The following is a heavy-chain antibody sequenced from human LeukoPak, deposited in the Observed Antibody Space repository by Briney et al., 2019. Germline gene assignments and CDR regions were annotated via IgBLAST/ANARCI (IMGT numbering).Heavy chain of an antibody. J-gene: IGHJ6*03. CDR3: ARERSSSSPFYYYYMDV. Sequence: GGSLRLSCAASGFTFSSNAMSWVRQAPGKGLEWVANIKQDGSEKYYVDSVKGRFTISRDNAKNSLYLQMNSLRAEDTAVYYCARERSSSSPFYYYYMDVWGKGTTVTVSS. CDR1: GFTFSSNA. D-gene: IGHD6-6*01. CDR2: IKQDGSEK. V-gene: IGHV3-7*03.